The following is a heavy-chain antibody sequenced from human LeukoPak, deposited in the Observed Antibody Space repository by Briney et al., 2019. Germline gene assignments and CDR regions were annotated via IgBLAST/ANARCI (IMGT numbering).Heavy chain of an antibody. J-gene: IGHJ6*04. CDR2: INPSGGST. CDR1: RYTFTSYY. D-gene: IGHD3-10*01. Sequence: ASVKVSCKASRYTFTSYYMHWVRQAPGQGLEWMGIINPSGGSTSYAQKFQGRVTMTRDTSTSTVYMELSSLRSEDTAVYYCARDRGFGYYGMDVWGKGTTVTVSS. CDR3: ARDRGFGYYGMDV. V-gene: IGHV1-46*01.